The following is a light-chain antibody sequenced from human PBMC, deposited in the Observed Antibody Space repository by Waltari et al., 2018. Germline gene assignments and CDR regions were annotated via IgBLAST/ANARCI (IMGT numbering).Light chain of an antibody. CDR2: EVS. J-gene: IGLJ3*02. Sequence: QSALTQPPSASGSPGQSVTISCTGSSSDVGAYKYVSWYQQHPGKAPKLMIYEVSKRPSGVPDRFSGSKSGNTASLTVSGLQADDEAGYYCSSFAGSNRFGVFGGGTKLTVL. V-gene: IGLV2-8*01. CDR1: SSDVGAYKY. CDR3: SSFAGSNRFGV.